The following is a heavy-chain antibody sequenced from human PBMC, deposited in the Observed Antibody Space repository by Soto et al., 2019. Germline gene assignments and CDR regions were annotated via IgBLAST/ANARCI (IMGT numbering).Heavy chain of an antibody. CDR1: GFTFSSYA. CDR3: ARVQREGEWVSLLIYYYYGVDV. V-gene: IGHV3-30-3*01. J-gene: IGHJ6*02. D-gene: IGHD3-3*01. Sequence: QVQLVESGGGVVQPGRSLRLSCAASGFTFSSYAMHWVRQAPGKGLEWVAVISYDGSNKYYADSVKGRFTISRSNSKNTLYLLMNSMRADDTAVYYCARVQREGEWVSLLIYYYYGVDVWGHGTTVTVSS. CDR2: ISYDGSNK.